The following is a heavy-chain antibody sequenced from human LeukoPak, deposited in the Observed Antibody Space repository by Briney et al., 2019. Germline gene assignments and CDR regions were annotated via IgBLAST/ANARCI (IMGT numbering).Heavy chain of an antibody. CDR1: GFAFSSYD. J-gene: IGHJ4*02. V-gene: IGHV3-13*01. Sequence: GGSLTLSCAASGFAFSSYDMHWVRQVSGQGLEWVSAIGHAGDTYYADSVKGRFTISGEDAKNYLFLQMNSLRAGDTAVYFCAALGDSIYWGQGALVTVSS. CDR3: AALGDSIY. CDR2: IGHAGDT. D-gene: IGHD1-26*01.